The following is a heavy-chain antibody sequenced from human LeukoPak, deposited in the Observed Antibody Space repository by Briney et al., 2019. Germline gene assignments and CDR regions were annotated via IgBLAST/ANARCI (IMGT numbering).Heavy chain of an antibody. V-gene: IGHV3-23*01. J-gene: IGHJ4*02. CDR1: GFTFSSYA. CDR3: AKGXHRXAAXXXXFDY. Sequence: GGSLRLSCAASGFTFSSYAMSWVRQAPGKGLEWVSAISGSGGSTYYADSVKGRFTISRDNSKNTLYLQMNSLRAEDTAVYYCAKGXHRXAAXXXXFDYXGQGXLVTVS. CDR2: ISGSGGST. D-gene: IGHD6-13*01.